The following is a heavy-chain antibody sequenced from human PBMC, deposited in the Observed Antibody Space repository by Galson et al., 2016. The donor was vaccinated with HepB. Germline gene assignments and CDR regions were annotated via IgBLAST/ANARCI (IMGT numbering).Heavy chain of an antibody. CDR1: GLTFSYYA. D-gene: IGHD4-17*01. J-gene: IGHJ4*02. CDR3: AKGYGLFDS. V-gene: IGHV3-23*01. CDR2: ISGSGGYT. Sequence: SLRLSCAASGLTFSYYAMSWVRQAPGKGLERVSGISGSGGYTNSADSVKGRFTISRDNSKNTLYLQMNSLRAEDTAVYYCAKGYGLFDSWGQGTLVTVSS.